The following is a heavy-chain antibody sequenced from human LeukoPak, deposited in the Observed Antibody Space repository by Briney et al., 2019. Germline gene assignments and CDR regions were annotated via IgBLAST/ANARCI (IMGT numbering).Heavy chain of an antibody. Sequence: GGSLRLSCAASGFTFSTYAMTWVRQAPGKGLVWVSGISGSSGSIYYADSVKGRFTISRDNSKNTVYLQMNSLRAEDTALCYCAKKVRMYYGDTLGLDYWGQGTLVTVSS. CDR2: ISGSSGSI. D-gene: IGHD4-17*01. V-gene: IGHV3-23*01. CDR1: GFTFSTYA. CDR3: AKKVRMYYGDTLGLDY. J-gene: IGHJ4*02.